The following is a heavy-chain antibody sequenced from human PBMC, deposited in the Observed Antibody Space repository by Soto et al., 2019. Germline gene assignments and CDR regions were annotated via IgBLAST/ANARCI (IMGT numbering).Heavy chain of an antibody. V-gene: IGHV4-31*03. CDR2: IYYSGST. CDR3: ARVPVSTSPILDYYYYYMDV. J-gene: IGHJ6*03. CDR1: GGSISSGGYY. D-gene: IGHD4-17*01. Sequence: SETLSLTCTVSGGSISSGGYYWSWIRQHPGKGLEWIGYIYYSGSTYYNPSLKSRVTISVDTSKNQFSLKLSSVTAADTAVYYCARVPVSTSPILDYYYYYMDVWGKGTTVTVSS.